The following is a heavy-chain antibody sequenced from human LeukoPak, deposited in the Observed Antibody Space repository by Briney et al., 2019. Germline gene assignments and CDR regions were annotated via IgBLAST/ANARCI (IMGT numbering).Heavy chain of an antibody. J-gene: IGHJ3*02. Sequence: GGTLRLSCAASGFTFSSYGMHWVRHTPGKGLEWVAVISYDGSNKYYADSVKGRFPISRDVSKNTLYLQMDSLRAEDTAVYYCARDPARSFDIWGQGTVVTVSS. CDR3: ARDPARSFDI. CDR2: ISYDGSNK. V-gene: IGHV3-33*01. CDR1: GFTFSSYG.